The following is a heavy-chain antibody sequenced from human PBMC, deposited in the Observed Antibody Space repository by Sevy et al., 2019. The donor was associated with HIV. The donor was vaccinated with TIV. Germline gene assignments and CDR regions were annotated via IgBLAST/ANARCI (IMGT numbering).Heavy chain of an antibody. CDR3: TKDLGATLVPGYCYDGTCWPRDGFDI. CDR1: GFTFDDYA. D-gene: IGHD2-15*01. J-gene: IGHJ3*02. CDR2: VSWNSASI. V-gene: IGHV3-9*01. Sequence: SLRLSCAASGFTFDDYAMHWVRQAPGKGQEWVSGVSWNSASIGYAGSVRGRFTISRDNAKNSLSLQMNSLTSEDTAFYCCTKDLGATLVPGYCYDGTCWPRDGFDIWGHGTIVTVSS.